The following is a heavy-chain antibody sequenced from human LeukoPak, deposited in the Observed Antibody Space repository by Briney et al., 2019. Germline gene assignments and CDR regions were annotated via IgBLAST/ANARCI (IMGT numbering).Heavy chain of an antibody. D-gene: IGHD2-21*02. CDR1: GFAFSTYW. V-gene: IGHV3-74*01. J-gene: IGHJ4*02. CDR3: AKPQVTANWYYFHY. CDR2: INSDGSRT. Sequence: GGSLRLSCTASGFAFSTYWMHWVRQAPGKGLVWVSRINSDGSRTKYADSVKGRFTISRDNAKNTLYLQMNSLRPDDTAVYFCAKPQVTANWYYFHYWGQGTLVTVSS.